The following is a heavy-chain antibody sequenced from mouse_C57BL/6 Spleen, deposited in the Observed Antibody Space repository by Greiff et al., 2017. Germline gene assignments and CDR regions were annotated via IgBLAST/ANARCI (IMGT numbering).Heavy chain of an antibody. J-gene: IGHJ4*01. CDR3: ASGILRDYYAMDY. CDR1: GYTFTDYN. CDR2: INPNNGGT. D-gene: IGHD1-1*01. Sequence: EVKLQESGPELVKPGASVKMSCKASGYTFTDYNMPWVKQSHGKSLEWIGYINPNNGGTSYNQKFKGKATLTVNKSSSTAYMELRSLTSEDSAVYYCASGILRDYYAMDYWGQGTSVTVSA. V-gene: IGHV1-22*01.